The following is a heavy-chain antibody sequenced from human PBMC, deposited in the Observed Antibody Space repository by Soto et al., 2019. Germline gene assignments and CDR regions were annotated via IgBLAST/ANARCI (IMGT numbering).Heavy chain of an antibody. CDR2: ISYDGSNK. CDR3: AKDSPLYFAENYYMDV. Sequence: VQLVESGGGVVQPGRSLRLSCAASGFTFSSYGMHWVRQAPGKGLEWVAVISYDGSNKYYADSVKGRFTISRDNSKNTLYLQMNSLRAEDTAVYYCAKDSPLYFAENYYMDVWGKGTTVTVSS. D-gene: IGHD3-10*01. J-gene: IGHJ6*03. V-gene: IGHV3-30*18. CDR1: GFTFSSYG.